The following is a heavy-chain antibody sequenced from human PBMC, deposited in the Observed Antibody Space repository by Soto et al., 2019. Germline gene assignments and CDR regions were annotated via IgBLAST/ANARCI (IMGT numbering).Heavy chain of an antibody. CDR1: GYTFTSYA. Sequence: QVQLVQSGAEVKKPGASVKVSCKASGYTFTSYAMHWVSQAPGQRLELMGWINAGNGNTKYSQKFQGRVTITRDTSASTAYMELSSLRSEDTAVYYSARYVAAAGLDYWGQVILGTVSS. CDR2: INAGNGNT. J-gene: IGHJ4*02. D-gene: IGHD6-13*01. CDR3: ARYVAAAGLDY. V-gene: IGHV1-3*01.